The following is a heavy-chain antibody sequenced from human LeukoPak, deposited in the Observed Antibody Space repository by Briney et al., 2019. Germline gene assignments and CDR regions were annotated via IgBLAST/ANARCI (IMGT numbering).Heavy chain of an antibody. CDR3: ARDLGSRLRFLEWFGMDV. D-gene: IGHD3-3*01. J-gene: IGHJ6*02. CDR2: ISSSSSYI. CDR1: GFTFSSYS. Sequence: GGSLRLPCAASGFTFSSYSMNWVRQAPGKGLEWVSSISSSSSYIYYADSVKGRFTISRDNAKNSLYLQMNSLRAEDTAVYYCARDLGSRLRFLEWFGMDVWGQGTTVTVSS. V-gene: IGHV3-21*01.